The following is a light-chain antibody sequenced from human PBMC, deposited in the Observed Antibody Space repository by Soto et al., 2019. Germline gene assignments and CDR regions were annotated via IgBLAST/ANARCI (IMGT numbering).Light chain of an antibody. J-gene: IGKJ5*01. CDR3: PPRYTTSIP. V-gene: IGKV1-39*01. Sequence: DIQMTQSPSTLSASVGDRVTITCRASQSISSYLNWYHQKPGKATKLLIYAASSLQSGVPSRFSGSGSGTDFTLTISSLQPEDFATYSCPPRYTTSIPFRPGTRMEI. CDR1: QSISSY. CDR2: AAS.